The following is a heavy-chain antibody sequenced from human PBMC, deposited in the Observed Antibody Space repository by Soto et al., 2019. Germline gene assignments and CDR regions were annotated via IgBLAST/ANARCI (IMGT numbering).Heavy chain of an antibody. D-gene: IGHD6-13*01. CDR3: ATTQQLVPYYYYGMDV. CDR1: GYTLTELS. Sequence: ASVQVSCKVSGYTLTELSMHWVRQAPGKGLEWMGGFDPEDGETIYAQKFQGRVTMTEDTSTDTAYMELSSLRSEDTAVYYCATTQQLVPYYYYGMDVWGQGTTVTVSS. V-gene: IGHV1-24*01. CDR2: FDPEDGET. J-gene: IGHJ6*02.